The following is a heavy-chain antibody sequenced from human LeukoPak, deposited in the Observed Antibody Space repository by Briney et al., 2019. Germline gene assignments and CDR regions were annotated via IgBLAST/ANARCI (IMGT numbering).Heavy chain of an antibody. V-gene: IGHV5-51*01. CDR3: ARSPFAAAGIGDN. D-gene: IGHD6-13*01. J-gene: IGHJ4*02. Sequence: GESLKISGKGSGYSFTSYWIGWVRQMPGKGLEWMGIIYPSDSDTRYSPSFQGQVTISADKSISTAYLQWSSLKASDTAIYYCARSPFAAAGIGDNWGQGTLVTVSS. CDR2: IYPSDSDT. CDR1: GYSFTSYW.